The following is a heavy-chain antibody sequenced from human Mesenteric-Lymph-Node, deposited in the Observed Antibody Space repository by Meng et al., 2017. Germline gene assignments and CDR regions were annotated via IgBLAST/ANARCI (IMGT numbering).Heavy chain of an antibody. D-gene: IGHD5-18*01. CDR1: GYTFTGYY. CDR2: INPNSGGT. Sequence: ASVKVSCKASGYTFTGYYMHWVRQAPGQGLEWMGRINPNSGGTNYAQKFQGRVTMTRDTSISTAYMELSRLRSDDTAVYYCARVGSLIQLLAFDIWGQGTMVTVSS. J-gene: IGHJ3*02. CDR3: ARVGSLIQLLAFDI. V-gene: IGHV1-2*06.